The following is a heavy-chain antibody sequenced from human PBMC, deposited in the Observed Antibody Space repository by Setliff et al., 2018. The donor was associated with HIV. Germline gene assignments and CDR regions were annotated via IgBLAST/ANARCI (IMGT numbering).Heavy chain of an antibody. Sequence: LRLSCAASGFTFSSYWMHWVRQAPGEGLVWVARVNTDGSSTNYADSVKGRFTISRDNAKNTLNLQMHSLRAEDTAVYFCVREAWSAIRYFDWLLSYMDVWGKGTAVTVSS. CDR1: GFTFSSYW. CDR3: VREAWSAIRYFDWLLSYMDV. J-gene: IGHJ6*03. CDR2: VNTDGSST. D-gene: IGHD3-9*01. V-gene: IGHV3-74*01.